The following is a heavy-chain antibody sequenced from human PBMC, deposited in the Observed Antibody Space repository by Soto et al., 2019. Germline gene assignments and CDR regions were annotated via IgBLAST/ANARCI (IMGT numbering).Heavy chain of an antibody. J-gene: IGHJ5*02. CDR2: SIPIFGTA. CDR1: GGTFSSYD. CDR3: ARDVSGYSSTMGWYDP. D-gene: IGHD6-13*01. V-gene: IGHV1-69*12. Sequence: QVQLVQSGAEVKKPGSSVKVSCKASGGTFSSYDISRVRQAPGQGLEWMGGSIPIFGTANYAQTFQGRVTITAVESTSTAYMELSSLRSEDTAVYYCARDVSGYSSTMGWYDPWGQGTLVTVSS.